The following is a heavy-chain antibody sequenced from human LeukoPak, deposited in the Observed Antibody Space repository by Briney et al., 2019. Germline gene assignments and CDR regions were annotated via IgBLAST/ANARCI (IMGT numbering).Heavy chain of an antibody. CDR1: GGRINNYW. V-gene: IGHV5-51*01. Sequence: GGALKISCGGSGGRINNYWIGWVRRMAGKGREWMGVIYPAVSDIRYSPSFQGQVTISADKSISTAYLQWSSLKASDTAMYYCARQEYCSGGSCYTWFDPWGQGTLVTVSS. CDR3: ARQEYCSGGSCYTWFDP. CDR2: IYPAVSDI. J-gene: IGHJ5*02. D-gene: IGHD2-15*01.